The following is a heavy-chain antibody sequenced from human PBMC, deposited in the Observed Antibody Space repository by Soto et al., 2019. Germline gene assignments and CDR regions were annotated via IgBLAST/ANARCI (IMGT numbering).Heavy chain of an antibody. Sequence: SETLSLTCTVSGGSISSYYWSWIRQPPGKGLEWIGYIYYSGSTNYNPSLKSRVTISVDTSKNQFSLKLSSVTAADTAVYYCASGILESNYYYYMDVWGKGTTVTVSS. CDR1: GGSISSYY. V-gene: IGHV4-59*08. J-gene: IGHJ6*03. CDR2: IYYSGST. D-gene: IGHD3-3*01. CDR3: ASGILESNYYYYMDV.